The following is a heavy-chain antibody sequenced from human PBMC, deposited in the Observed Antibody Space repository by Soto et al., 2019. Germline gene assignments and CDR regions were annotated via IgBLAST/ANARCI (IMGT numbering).Heavy chain of an antibody. D-gene: IGHD2-15*01. CDR1: GYTFTSYY. CDR3: AEVSCSGGSCYGGHFDY. CDR2: INPSGGST. V-gene: IGHV1-46*01. Sequence: QVQLVQSGAEVKKPGASVKVSCKASGYTFTSYYMHWVRQAPGQGLEWMGIINPSGGSTSYAQKFQRRVTMTRDTSTSTVYMELSSMRSEDTAGYYCAEVSCSGGSCYGGHFDYWGQGTLVTVSS. J-gene: IGHJ4*02.